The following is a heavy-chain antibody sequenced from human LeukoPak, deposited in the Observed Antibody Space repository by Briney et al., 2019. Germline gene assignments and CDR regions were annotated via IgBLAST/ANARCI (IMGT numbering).Heavy chain of an antibody. CDR3: AKDDYYDSSGYYLFAFDI. V-gene: IGHV3-23*01. CDR1: GFTFSSHA. Sequence: PGGSLRLSCAASGFTFSSHAMGWVRQAPGKGLEWVSSVTGTGGSTYYGDSVKGRFTISRDNSKNTLYLKMNCLRAEDTAVYYCAKDDYYDSSGYYLFAFDIWGQGTMVTVSS. D-gene: IGHD3-22*01. J-gene: IGHJ3*02. CDR2: VTGTGGST.